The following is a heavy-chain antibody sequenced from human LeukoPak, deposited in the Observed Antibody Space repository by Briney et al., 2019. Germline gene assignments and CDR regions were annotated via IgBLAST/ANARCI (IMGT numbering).Heavy chain of an antibody. CDR3: ARDHDLYFDY. V-gene: IGHV3-7*01. J-gene: IGHJ4*02. Sequence: GGSLRLSCAASGFNFSSHWMSWVRQAPGKGLEWVANIGQDGTEKNYVDSVKGRFTISRDNAKNSLYLQMNSLRAEDTAVYYCARDHDLYFDYWGQGTLVTVSS. CDR2: IGQDGTEK. D-gene: IGHD2-21*02. CDR1: GFNFSSHW.